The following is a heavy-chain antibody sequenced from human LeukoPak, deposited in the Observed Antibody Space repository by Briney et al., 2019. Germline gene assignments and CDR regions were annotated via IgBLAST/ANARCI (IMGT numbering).Heavy chain of an antibody. Sequence: ASVKVSCTASGYTFTSYGISWVRQAPGQGLEWMGWISAYNGNTNYAQKLQGRVTMTTDTSTSTAYMELRSLRSDDTAVYYCARGETKRLYYYDSSGEPFDYWGQGTLVTVSS. CDR2: ISAYNGNT. D-gene: IGHD3-22*01. V-gene: IGHV1-18*01. J-gene: IGHJ4*02. CDR3: ARGETKRLYYYDSSGEPFDY. CDR1: GYTFTSYG.